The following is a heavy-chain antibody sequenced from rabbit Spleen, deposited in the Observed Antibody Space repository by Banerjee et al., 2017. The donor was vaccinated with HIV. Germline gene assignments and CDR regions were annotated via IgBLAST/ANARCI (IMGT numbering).Heavy chain of an antibody. V-gene: IGHV1S45*01. Sequence: QEQLVESGGGLVQPEGSLTLTCKASAFSFSGSIWICWVRQAPGKGLEWIACIYGGGSGAAYYASWAKGRFTISKTSPTTVTLQITSLTAADTATYFCARDGAADGYSPDFDLWGPGTLVTVS. CDR2: IYGGGSGAA. D-gene: IGHD7-1*01. CDR1: AFSFSGSIW. CDR3: ARDGAADGYSPDFDL. J-gene: IGHJ4*01.